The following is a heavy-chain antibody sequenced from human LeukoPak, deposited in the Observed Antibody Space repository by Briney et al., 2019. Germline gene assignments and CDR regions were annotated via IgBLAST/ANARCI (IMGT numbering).Heavy chain of an antibody. CDR2: ISDGGDST. CDR3: VRDGYNQNRFDY. V-gene: IGHV3-23*01. Sequence: GGSLRLSCAASGFAFSSYAMSWVRQAPGKGLEWVSTISDGGDSTDYADSVKGRFTISRDNPRNTLYLQMNSLKAEDTAVYFCVRDGYNQNRFDYWGQGTLITVSS. J-gene: IGHJ4*02. CDR1: GFAFSSYA. D-gene: IGHD5-24*01.